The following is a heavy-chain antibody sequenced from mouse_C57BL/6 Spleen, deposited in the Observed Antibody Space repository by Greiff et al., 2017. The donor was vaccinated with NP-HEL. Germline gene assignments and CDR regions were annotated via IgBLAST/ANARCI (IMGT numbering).Heavy chain of an antibody. CDR2: IYPGDGDT. V-gene: IGHV1-80*01. CDR1: GYAFSSYW. D-gene: IGHD1-1*01. CDR3: ARSGITPYSFDY. Sequence: QVQLQQSGAELVKPGASVKISCKASGYAFSSYWMNWVKQRPGKGLEWIGQIYPGDGDTNYNVKFKGKATLTADKSSSTAYMQLSSLTSEDSAVYFCARSGITPYSFDYWGQGTTLTVSS. J-gene: IGHJ2*01.